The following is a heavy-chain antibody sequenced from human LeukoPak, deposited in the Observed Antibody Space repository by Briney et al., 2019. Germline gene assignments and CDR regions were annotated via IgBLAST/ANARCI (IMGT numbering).Heavy chain of an antibody. CDR2: MNPNSGNT. D-gene: IGHD3-10*01. V-gene: IGHV1-8*01. Sequence: ASVKVSCKASGYTFTSYDIDWVRQATGQRLEWMGWMNPNSGNTGYAQRFQGRVTMTRNTSISTAYMELSSLRSEDTAVYYCARGSKVRAVRAYYYYMDVWGKGTTVTVSS. J-gene: IGHJ6*03. CDR1: GYTFTSYD. CDR3: ARGSKVRAVRAYYYYMDV.